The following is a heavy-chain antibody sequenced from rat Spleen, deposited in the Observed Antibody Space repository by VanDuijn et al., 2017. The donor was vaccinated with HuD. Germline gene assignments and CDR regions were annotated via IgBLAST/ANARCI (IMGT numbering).Heavy chain of an antibody. CDR3: ARHAGYYSGDYVMDA. CDR2: ISSGGDKT. CDR1: RLNFSNYD. J-gene: IGHJ4*01. V-gene: IGHV5S13*01. Sequence: EVQLVESGGGLVQPGRPLRISCVDSRLNFSNYDMAWVRQAPTKGLEWIASISSGGDKTYYRDSVKGRFTISRDDAKNSQYLQMDSLRSEDTATYYCARHAGYYSGDYVMDAWGQGASVTVSS. D-gene: IGHD1-1*01.